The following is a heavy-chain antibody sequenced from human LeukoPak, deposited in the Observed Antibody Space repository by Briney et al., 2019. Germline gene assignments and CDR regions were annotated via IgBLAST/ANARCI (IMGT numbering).Heavy chain of an antibody. J-gene: IGHJ6*03. CDR3: AKESRGSGSSPWEYYYYYYMDV. Sequence: HPGGSLRLSCAASGFTFSSYGMHWVRQAPGKGLEWVAFIRYDGSNKYYADSVKGRFTISRDNSKNTLYLQMNSLRAEDTAVYYCAKESRGSGSSPWEYYYYYYMDVWGKGTTVTISS. V-gene: IGHV3-30*02. CDR1: GFTFSSYG. CDR2: IRYDGSNK. D-gene: IGHD3-10*01.